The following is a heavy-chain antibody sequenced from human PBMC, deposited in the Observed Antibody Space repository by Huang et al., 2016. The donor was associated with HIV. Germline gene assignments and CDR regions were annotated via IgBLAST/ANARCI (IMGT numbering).Heavy chain of an antibody. J-gene: IGHJ4*02. Sequence: QLQLQESGPGLVKPSETLSLTCTVSGGAIRSTSSYWGWIRQPPGKGLEWIGRIYYGGSTYGNPAFKSRVSRTVDTSKNQFTLRRSSVTATETAVYYCARLPWGGSYIDFDYWGQGTLVTVSS. V-gene: IGHV4-39*01. CDR2: IYYGGST. CDR3: ARLPWGGSYIDFDY. D-gene: IGHD1-26*01. CDR1: GGAIRSTSSY.